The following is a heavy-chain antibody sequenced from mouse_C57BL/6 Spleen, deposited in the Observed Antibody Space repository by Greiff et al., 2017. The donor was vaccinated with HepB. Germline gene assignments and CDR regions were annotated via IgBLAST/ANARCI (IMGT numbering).Heavy chain of an antibody. V-gene: IGHV1-59*01. CDR3: ARNYYGSSYGYFDV. Sequence: VQLQQSGAELVRPGTSVKLSCKASGYTFTSYWMHWVKQRPGQGLEWIGVIDSSDSYTNYNQKFKGKATLTVDTSSSTAYMQLSSLTSEDSAVYYCARNYYGSSYGYFDVWGTGTTVTVSS. J-gene: IGHJ1*03. D-gene: IGHD1-1*01. CDR2: IDSSDSYT. CDR1: GYTFTSYW.